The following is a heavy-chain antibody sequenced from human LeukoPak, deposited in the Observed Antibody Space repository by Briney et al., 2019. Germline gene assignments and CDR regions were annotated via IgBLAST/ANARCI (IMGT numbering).Heavy chain of an antibody. CDR1: GFTFSGSA. V-gene: IGHV3-73*01. CDR2: IRSKVNSYAT. J-gene: IGHJ4*02. D-gene: IGHD5-18*01. Sequence: PGGSLRLSCAASGFTFSGSAMHWVRQASGKGLEWVGRIRSKVNSYATAYAASVRGRFTIFRDDSKNTAYLQMNSLKTEDTAVYYCTRWDTVMSSPFDYWGQGTLVTVSS. CDR3: TRWDTVMSSPFDY.